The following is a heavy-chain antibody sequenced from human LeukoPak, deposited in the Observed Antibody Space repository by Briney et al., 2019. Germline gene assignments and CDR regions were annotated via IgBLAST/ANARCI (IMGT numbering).Heavy chain of an antibody. J-gene: IGHJ4*02. CDR2: ISSSGSTI. V-gene: IGHV3-11*01. Sequence: GGSLRLSCAASGFTFSDYYMSWICQAPGKGLEWVSYISSSGSTIYYADSVKGRFTISRDNAKNSLYLQMNSLRAEDTAVYYCARHGTYYYDSSGYYPYWGQGTLVTVSS. D-gene: IGHD3-22*01. CDR3: ARHGTYYYDSSGYYPY. CDR1: GFTFSDYY.